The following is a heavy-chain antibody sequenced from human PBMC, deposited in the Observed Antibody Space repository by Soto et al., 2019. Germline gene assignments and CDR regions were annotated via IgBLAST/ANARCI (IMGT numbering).Heavy chain of an antibody. Sequence: SQTLSLTCAISGDSVSSNSAAWNWIRQSPSRGLEWLGRIYYRSKWYNDYAVSVKSRITINPDTSKNQFSLQLISVTPEDTAVYYCAREDIVVVPAAGAYYYYGMDVWGQGTTVTVSS. CDR2: IYYRSKWYN. D-gene: IGHD2-2*01. CDR1: GDSVSSNSAA. V-gene: IGHV6-1*01. CDR3: AREDIVVVPAAGAYYYYGMDV. J-gene: IGHJ6*02.